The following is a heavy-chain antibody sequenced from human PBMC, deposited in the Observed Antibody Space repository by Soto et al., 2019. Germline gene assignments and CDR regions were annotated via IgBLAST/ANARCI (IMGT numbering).Heavy chain of an antibody. J-gene: IGHJ4*02. D-gene: IGHD5-12*01. CDR1: RGSIISYY. Sequence: QVQLQESGPGLVKPSETLSLTCTVSRGSIISYYWSWIRQPPGKGLEWIGYIYYSGGTNYNPSLTSRVTISVDTSKNQFSLKLSSVSAADTAVYYCARHAGRHGYNYVDYWGQGTLVTVSS. V-gene: IGHV4-59*08. CDR3: ARHAGRHGYNYVDY. CDR2: IYYSGGT.